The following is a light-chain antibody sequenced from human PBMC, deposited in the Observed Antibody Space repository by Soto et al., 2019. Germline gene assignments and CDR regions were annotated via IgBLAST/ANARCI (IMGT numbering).Light chain of an antibody. CDR2: NDN. CDR1: RSNIGSNA. CDR3: AAWDDSLYARGV. V-gene: IGLV1-44*01. J-gene: IGLJ3*02. Sequence: QSVLTQPPSASGTPGQRVTISCSGSRSNIGSNAVSWYQQLPGTAPKLLIYNDNQRPSGVPDRFSASKSGTSASLAISWLQSEDEADYYCAAWDDSLYARGVFGGGTKLTVL.